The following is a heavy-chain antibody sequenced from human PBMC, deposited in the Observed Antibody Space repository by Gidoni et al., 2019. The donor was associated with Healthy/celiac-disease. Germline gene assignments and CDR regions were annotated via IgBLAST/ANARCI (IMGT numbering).Heavy chain of an antibody. CDR3: ARRGHLEWLLGWFDP. CDR2: IYYSGST. Sequence: NGLEWIGSIYYSGSTYYNPSLKSRVTISVDTSKNQFSLKLSSVTAADTAVYYCARRGHLEWLLGWFDPWGQGTLVTVSS. V-gene: IGHV4-39*01. J-gene: IGHJ5*02. D-gene: IGHD3-3*01.